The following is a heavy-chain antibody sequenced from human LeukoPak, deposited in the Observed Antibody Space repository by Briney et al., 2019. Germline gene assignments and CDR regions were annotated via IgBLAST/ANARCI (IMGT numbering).Heavy chain of an antibody. D-gene: IGHD6-13*01. CDR2: ISAYNGDT. CDR3: ARILRIAAAGSLFYYYAMDV. Sequence: ASVKVSCKAFGYTFTNYGIIWVRQAPGQGLEWMGWISAYNGDTNHAQKLQSRVTMTTDTSTSTAYMELRSLKSDDTAVFFCARILRIAAAGSLFYYYAMDVWGQGTTVTVSS. CDR1: GYTFTNYG. V-gene: IGHV1-18*01. J-gene: IGHJ6*02.